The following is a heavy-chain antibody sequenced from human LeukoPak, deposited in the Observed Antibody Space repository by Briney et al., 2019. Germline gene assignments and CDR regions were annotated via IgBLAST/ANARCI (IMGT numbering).Heavy chain of an antibody. CDR3: ARGSGDDYVWDPLYYYGMDV. J-gene: IGHJ6*02. CDR2: IIPIFGTA. V-gene: IGHV1-69*05. D-gene: IGHD3-16*01. Sequence: ASVKVSCKASGGTFSSYAISWVRQAPGQGLEWMGGIIPIFGTANYAQKFQGRVTITTDESTSTAYMELSSLRSEDTAVYYCARGSGDDYVWDPLYYYGMDVWGQGTTVTVSS. CDR1: GGTFSSYA.